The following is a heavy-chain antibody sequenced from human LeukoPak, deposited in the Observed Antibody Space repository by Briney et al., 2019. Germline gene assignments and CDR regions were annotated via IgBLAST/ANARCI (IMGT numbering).Heavy chain of an antibody. J-gene: IGHJ4*02. CDR3: AKDSYDYVWGSYRDY. Sequence: PGGSLRLSCAASGFTFSSYGMHWVRQAPGKGLEWVAFIRYDGSNKYYADSVKGRFTISRDNSKNTLYLQMNSLRAEDTAVYYCAKDSYDYVWGSYRDYWGQGTLVTVSS. CDR2: IRYDGSNK. D-gene: IGHD3-16*02. CDR1: GFTFSSYG. V-gene: IGHV3-30*02.